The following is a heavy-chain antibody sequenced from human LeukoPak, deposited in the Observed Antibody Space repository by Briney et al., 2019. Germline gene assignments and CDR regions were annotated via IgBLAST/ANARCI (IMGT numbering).Heavy chain of an antibody. Sequence: GGSLRLSCAASGFTFSSYAMSWVRQAPGKGQEWVSAISGSGGSTYYADSVKGRFTISRDNSKNTLYLQMNSLRAEDTAVYYCAKAPVVPESYYYYYYMGVWGKGTTVTVSS. V-gene: IGHV3-23*01. CDR3: AKAPVVPESYYYYYYMGV. D-gene: IGHD2-2*01. CDR2: ISGSGGST. CDR1: GFTFSSYA. J-gene: IGHJ6*03.